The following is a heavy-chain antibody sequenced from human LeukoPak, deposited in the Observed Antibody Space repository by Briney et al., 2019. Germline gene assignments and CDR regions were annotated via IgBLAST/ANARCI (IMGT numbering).Heavy chain of an antibody. V-gene: IGHV4-38-2*01. CDR3: VRNFNRPGFDWPKRRYSFDF. Sequence: KPSETLSLTCSVSGDSISSGSYWGWIRQSPGKGLEWIGSIYNSVSMIYNPSLRSRVTISVDTSNNQFSLRLSSVTAADTAVYFCVRNFNRPGFDWPKRRYSFDFWGPETTVTVSP. D-gene: IGHD3-9*01. CDR2: IYNSVSM. J-gene: IGHJ4*02. CDR1: GDSISSGSY.